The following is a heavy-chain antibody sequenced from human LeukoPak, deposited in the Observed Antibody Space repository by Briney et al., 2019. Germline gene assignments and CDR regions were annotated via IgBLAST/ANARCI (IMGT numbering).Heavy chain of an antibody. Sequence: ASVKVSCKASGYTFTNYYMHWVRQAPGQGLEWMGNINPDGGSTTYAQNFQGRVTMTRDMSTSTVYMEVSSLRPEDTAIYYCARAYSGYGGYFDFWGQGTLVTVSS. CDR2: INPDGGST. CDR3: ARAYSGYGGYFDF. J-gene: IGHJ4*02. V-gene: IGHV1-46*01. CDR1: GYTFTNYY. D-gene: IGHD5-12*01.